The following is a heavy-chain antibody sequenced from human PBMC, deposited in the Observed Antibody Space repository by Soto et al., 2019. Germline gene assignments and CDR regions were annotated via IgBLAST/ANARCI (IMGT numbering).Heavy chain of an antibody. CDR3: ARVQIDYDFWSGYIRDHYYYGMDV. CDR2: INAGNGNT. Sequence: ASVKVSCKASGYTFTSYAMHWVRQAPGQRLEWMGWINAGNGNTKYSQKFQGRVTITRDTSASTAYMELSSLRSEDTAVYYCARVQIDYDFWSGYIRDHYYYGMDVWGQGTTVTVSS. J-gene: IGHJ6*02. CDR1: GYTFTSYA. V-gene: IGHV1-3*01. D-gene: IGHD3-3*01.